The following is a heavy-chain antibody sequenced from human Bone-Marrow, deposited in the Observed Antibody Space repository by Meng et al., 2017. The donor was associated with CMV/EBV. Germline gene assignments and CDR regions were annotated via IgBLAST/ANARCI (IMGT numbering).Heavy chain of an antibody. J-gene: IGHJ6*02. Sequence: SCKASGGTFSSYGMHWVRQAPGKGLEWVAVIWYDGSNKYYADSVKGRFTISRDNSKNTLYLQMNSLRAEDTAVYYCAKATYYDFWSGYYQYYYYGMDVWGQGTTVTVSS. V-gene: IGHV3-33*06. CDR2: IWYDGSNK. D-gene: IGHD3-3*01. CDR3: AKATYYDFWSGYYQYYYYGMDV. CDR1: GGTFSSYG.